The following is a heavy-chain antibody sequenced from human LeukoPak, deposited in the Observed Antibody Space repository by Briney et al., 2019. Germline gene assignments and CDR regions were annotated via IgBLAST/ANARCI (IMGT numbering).Heavy chain of an antibody. CDR3: ASHYSSGYYPRWIDY. J-gene: IGHJ4*02. CDR2: IIPIFGTA. D-gene: IGHD3-22*01. CDR1: GGTFSSYA. Sequence: SVTVSCKASGGTFSSYAISWVRQAPGQGLEWMGGIIPIFGTANYAQKFQGRVTITADESTSTAYMELSSLRSEDTAVYYCASHYSSGYYPRWIDYWGQGTLVTVSS. V-gene: IGHV1-69*13.